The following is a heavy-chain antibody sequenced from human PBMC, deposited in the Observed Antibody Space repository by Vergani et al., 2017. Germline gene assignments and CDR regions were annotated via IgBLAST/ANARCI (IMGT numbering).Heavy chain of an antibody. J-gene: IGHJ5*02. CDR3: AREEVEVVPAAIHWRWFDP. D-gene: IGHD2-2*02. CDR1: GGSISSGGYY. CDR2: IYYSGST. Sequence: QLQLQESGPGLVKPSETLSLTCTVSGGSISSGGYYWSWIRQHPGKGLECIGYIYYSGSTYSNPSLKSRVTISVDTSKNQFSLKLSSVTAADTAVYYCAREEVEVVPAAIHWRWFDPWGQGTLVTVSS. V-gene: IGHV4-31*03.